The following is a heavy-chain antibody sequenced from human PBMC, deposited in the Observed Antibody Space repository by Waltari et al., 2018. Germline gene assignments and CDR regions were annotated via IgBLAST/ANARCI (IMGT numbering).Heavy chain of an antibody. V-gene: IGHV3-73*01. J-gene: IGHJ4*02. CDR2: IRSKANSYAT. CDR3: TRQGDY. Sequence: EVQLVESGGGLVQPGGSLKLSCAASGFPFSGSAMTWVRQASGKGLEWVGRIRSKANSYATAYAASVKGRFTISRDDSKNTAYLQMNSLKTEDTAVYYCTRQGDYWGQGTLVTVSS. CDR1: GFPFSGSA.